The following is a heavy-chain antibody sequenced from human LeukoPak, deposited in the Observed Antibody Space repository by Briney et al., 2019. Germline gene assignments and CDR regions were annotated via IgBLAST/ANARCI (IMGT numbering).Heavy chain of an antibody. CDR1: GFTFSSYW. J-gene: IGHJ4*02. CDR2: INTDGSST. D-gene: IGHD3-22*01. Sequence: GGSLRLSCAASGFTFSSYWMHWVRQAPGKGLVWVSRINTDGSSTNYADSVKGRFTISRDNAKNTLYLQMNSLRAEDTAVYFCASLFRGVILDDSDYSRWGQGTLVTVSS. CDR3: ASLFRGVILDDSDYSR. V-gene: IGHV3-74*01.